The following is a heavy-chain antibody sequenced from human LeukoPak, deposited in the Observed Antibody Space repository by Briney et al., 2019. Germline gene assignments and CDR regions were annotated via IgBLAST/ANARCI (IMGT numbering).Heavy chain of an antibody. CDR3: ARMSPSIGWFDP. V-gene: IGHV4-59*01. D-gene: IGHD2-15*01. CDR1: GGSFSGYY. Sequence: SETLSLTCAVYGGSFSGYYWSWIRQPPGKGLEWIGYIYYSGSTNYNPSLKSRVTISVDTSKNQFSLKLSSVTAADTAVYYCARMSPSIGWFDPWGQGTLVTVSS. J-gene: IGHJ5*02. CDR2: IYYSGST.